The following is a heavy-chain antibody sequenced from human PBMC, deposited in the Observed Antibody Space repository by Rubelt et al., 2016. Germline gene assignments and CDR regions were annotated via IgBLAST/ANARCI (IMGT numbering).Heavy chain of an antibody. CDR3: ARDPGPRGNDY. CDR2: INPSGGST. CDR1: GYTFTSYY. Sequence: QVQLVQSGAEVKKPGASVKVSCKASGYTFTSYYMHWVRQAPGQGLEWMGIINPSGGSTSYAQKVQGIVTMTRDTSTSTVYRELSSLRSEDTAVYYCARDPGPRGNDYWGQGTLVTVSS. D-gene: IGHD3-10*01. V-gene: IGHV1-46*03. J-gene: IGHJ4*02.